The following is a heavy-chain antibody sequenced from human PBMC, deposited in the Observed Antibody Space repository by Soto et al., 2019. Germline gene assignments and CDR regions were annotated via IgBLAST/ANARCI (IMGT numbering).Heavy chain of an antibody. D-gene: IGHD4-17*01. CDR2: IYYSGTT. CDR1: GDSITSNSYF. V-gene: IGHV4-39*01. CDR3: ARPYGDYMYYFDY. Sequence: PSETLSLTCTVSGDSITSNSYFWAWIRQPPGKGLEWIGSIYYSGTTYYNPSLKSRVTISVDRSKNQFSLKLSSVTAADTAVYYCARPYGDYMYYFDYWGQGTLVTVSS. J-gene: IGHJ4*02.